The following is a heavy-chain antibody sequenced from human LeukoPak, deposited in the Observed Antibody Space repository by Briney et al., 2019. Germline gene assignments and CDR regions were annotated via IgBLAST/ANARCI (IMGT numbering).Heavy chain of an antibody. J-gene: IGHJ4*02. CDR1: GASISNYY. D-gene: IGHD3-16*01. CDR3: ARARPIMITFGGVKFDY. V-gene: IGHV4-59*12. Sequence: SETLSLTCTVSGASISNYYWSWIRQPPGKGLEWIGYIYYSGSTNYNPSLKSRVTISVDTSKNQFSLKLSSVTAADTAVYYCARARPIMITFGGVKFDYWGQGTLVTVSS. CDR2: IYYSGST.